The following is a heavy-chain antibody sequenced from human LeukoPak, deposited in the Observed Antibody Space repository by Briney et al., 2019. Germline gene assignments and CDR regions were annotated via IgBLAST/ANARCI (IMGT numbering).Heavy chain of an antibody. V-gene: IGHV4-4*07. Sequence: SETLSLTCTVSGGSISSYYWSWIRQPAGKGLEWIGRIYTSGSTNYNPSLKSRVTMSVDTSKNQFSLKLSSVTAADTAVYYCTRALGMATTQPFDYWGQGTLVTVSS. CDR2: IYTSGST. D-gene: IGHD5-12*01. CDR3: TRALGMATTQPFDY. J-gene: IGHJ4*02. CDR1: GGSISSYY.